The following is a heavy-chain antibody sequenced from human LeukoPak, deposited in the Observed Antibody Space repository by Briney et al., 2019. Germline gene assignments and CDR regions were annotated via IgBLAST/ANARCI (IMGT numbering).Heavy chain of an antibody. D-gene: IGHD3-10*01. CDR2: INQDGTEK. J-gene: IGHJ4*02. Sequence: PGESLRLSCAASGFTFTTYWMSWVRQLPGKGLEWVANINQDGTEKYYVDSVKGRFTISRDNAKNSLYLQMNSLRAEDTAFYYCARDDYGSGSWNDYWGQGTLVTVSS. V-gene: IGHV3-7*03. CDR1: GFTFTTYW. CDR3: ARDDYGSGSWNDY.